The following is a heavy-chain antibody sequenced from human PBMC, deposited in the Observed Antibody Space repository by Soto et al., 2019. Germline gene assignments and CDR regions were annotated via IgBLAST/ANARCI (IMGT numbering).Heavy chain of an antibody. CDR1: GFSLSNAGMG. J-gene: IGHJ6*04. CDR3: ARRKEGYSYYYGMDV. CDR2: FFSTDET. Sequence: VTLKESGPVLVKPTETLTLTCTVSGFSLSNAGMGVSWIRQPPGKALEWLAHFFSTDETPYNTSLKNRLTISKDTSKSQVVLTMTNLDPVDTATYYCARRKEGYSYYYGMDVWGKGTTVTVSS. V-gene: IGHV2-26*01.